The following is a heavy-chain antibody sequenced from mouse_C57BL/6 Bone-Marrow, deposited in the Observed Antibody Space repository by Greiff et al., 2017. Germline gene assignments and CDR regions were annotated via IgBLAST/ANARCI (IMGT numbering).Heavy chain of an antibody. CDR2: IYPRSGNT. V-gene: IGHV1-81*01. J-gene: IGHJ4*01. Sequence: QVQLQQSGAELARPGASVKLSCKASGYTFTSYGISWVKQRTGQGLEWIGEIYPRSGNTYYNEKFKGKATLTADKSSSTAYMELRILTSDYSAVYFCARSSYGSSYRAMDYWGQGTAVTVSS. CDR3: ARSSYGSSYRAMDY. CDR1: GYTFTSYG. D-gene: IGHD1-1*01.